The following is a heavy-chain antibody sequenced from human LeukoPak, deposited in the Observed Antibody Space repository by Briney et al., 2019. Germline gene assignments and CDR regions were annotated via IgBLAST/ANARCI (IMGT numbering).Heavy chain of an antibody. D-gene: IGHD4-17*01. J-gene: IGHJ5*02. CDR3: ARELTTVTSAGFDP. CDR1: GGSISSGDYY. V-gene: IGHV4-30-4*01. CDR2: IYYSGST. Sequence: SQTLSLTCTVSGGSISSGDYYWSWIRQPPGKGLEWIGYIYYSGSTYYNPSLKSRVTISVDTSKNQFPLKLSSVTAADTAVYYCARELTTVTSAGFDPWGQGTLVTVSS.